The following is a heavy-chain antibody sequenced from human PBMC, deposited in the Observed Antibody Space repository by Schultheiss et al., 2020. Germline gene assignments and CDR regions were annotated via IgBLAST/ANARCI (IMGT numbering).Heavy chain of an antibody. V-gene: IGHV3-74*01. D-gene: IGHD1-7*01. CDR3: ARGITGTYYYFDY. J-gene: IGHJ4*02. Sequence: GESLKISCAASGFTFSSYDMHWVRQAPGKGLVWVSRINSDGSSTSYADSVKGRFTISRDNAKNSLYLQMNSLRAEDTAVYYCARGITGTYYYFDYWGQGTLVTVSS. CDR1: GFTFSSYD. CDR2: INSDGSST.